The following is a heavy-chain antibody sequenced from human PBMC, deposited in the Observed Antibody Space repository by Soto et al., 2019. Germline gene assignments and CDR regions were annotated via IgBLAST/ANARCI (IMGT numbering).Heavy chain of an antibody. CDR2: IYQTGST. V-gene: IGHV4-30-2*01. CDR1: GGSISSCVYS. J-gene: IGHJ5*02. D-gene: IGHD2-15*01. CDR3: ARAPCSGGSCYSVQHWFDP. Sequence: PSETLSLTCAVSGGSISSCVYSLSCIRQPPGGGLEWIGYIYQTGSTYNPSFKTRVTISVDGSNNQFSLKLDSVTAADTAVYYCARAPCSGGSCYSVQHWFDPWGQGTLVTVSS.